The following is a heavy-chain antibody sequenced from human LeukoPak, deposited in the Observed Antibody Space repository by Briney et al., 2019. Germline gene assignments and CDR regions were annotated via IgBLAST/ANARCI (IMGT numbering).Heavy chain of an antibody. D-gene: IGHD3-22*01. CDR2: IYHSGST. J-gene: IGHJ3*02. CDR1: GGSISSSNW. Sequence: SETLSLTCAVSGGSISSSNWWSWVRQPPGKGLEWIGEIYHSGSTNYNPSLKSRVTISVDTSKKQFSLKLSSVTAADTAVYYCARANYYDSSGYSRGAFDIWGQGTMVTVSS. CDR3: ARANYYDSSGYSRGAFDI. V-gene: IGHV4-4*02.